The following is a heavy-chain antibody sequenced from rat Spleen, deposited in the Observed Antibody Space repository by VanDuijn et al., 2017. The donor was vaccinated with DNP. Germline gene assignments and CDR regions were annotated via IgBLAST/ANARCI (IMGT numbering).Heavy chain of an antibody. CDR2: ISYSGST. CDR3: ARWTRYFDY. Sequence: EVQLQESGPGLVKPSQSLSLTCSVTGYSITSNYWGWIRQFPGNKMEYIGHISYSGSTNYNPSLKSRISITRDTSRNQFFLQLNSVTPEDTATYYWARWTRYFDYWGQGVMVTVSS. J-gene: IGHJ2*01. CDR1: GYSITSNY. V-gene: IGHV3-1*01. D-gene: IGHD1-4*01.